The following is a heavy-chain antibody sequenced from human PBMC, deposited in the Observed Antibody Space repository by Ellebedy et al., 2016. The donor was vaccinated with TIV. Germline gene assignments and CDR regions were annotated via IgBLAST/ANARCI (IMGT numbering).Heavy chain of an antibody. D-gene: IGHD2-21*02. CDR3: ARGPLANCGSDCFHHAFDI. J-gene: IGHJ3*02. CDR2: LYYNGTT. V-gene: IGHV4-39*07. CDR1: GGSISSSHYY. Sequence: MPSETLSLTCTASGGSISSSHYYWGWIRQPPGKGLEWIGSLYYNGTTYYNPSLKSRVTISLEMSKNQFSLKLSSVTAADTAVFYCARGPLANCGSDCFHHAFDIWGQGTMVTVSS.